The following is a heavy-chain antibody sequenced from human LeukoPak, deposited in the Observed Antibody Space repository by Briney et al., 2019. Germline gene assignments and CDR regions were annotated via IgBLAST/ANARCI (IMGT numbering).Heavy chain of an antibody. CDR2: IWYDGSNK. Sequence: PGRSLRLSCAASGFTFSSYGIHWVRQAPGKGLEWVAVIWYDGSNKYYADSVKGRFTISRDNSKNALYLQMNSLRAEDTAVYYCARGSEPFTEYTNSGSYSSWFDPWGQGTLVTVSS. CDR1: GFTFSSYG. J-gene: IGHJ5*02. V-gene: IGHV3-33*01. D-gene: IGHD1-26*01. CDR3: ARGSEPFTEYTNSGSYSSWFDP.